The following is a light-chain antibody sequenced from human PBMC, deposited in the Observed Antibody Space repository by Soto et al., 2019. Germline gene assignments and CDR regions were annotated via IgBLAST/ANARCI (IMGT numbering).Light chain of an antibody. J-gene: IGKJ4*02. Sequence: EIVMTQSPVTLSVSPGERATLSCRASQSINRKVAWYQQKPGQAPRLLISDASIRATGIPARFSGSGSGTEFTLTISSLQSEDFAVYYCKQYDSCSPFTFGGGTKVEIK. CDR1: QSINRK. CDR2: DAS. V-gene: IGKV3-15*01. CDR3: KQYDSCSPFT.